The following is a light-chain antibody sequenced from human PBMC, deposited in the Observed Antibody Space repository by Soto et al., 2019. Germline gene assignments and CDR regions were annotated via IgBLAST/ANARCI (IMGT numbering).Light chain of an antibody. CDR1: QSLVYSDGNTY. J-gene: IGKJ1*01. CDR2: NVF. CDR3: MQGGHWPWT. Sequence: DVVMTQSPLSLPVTLGQPASISRRSSQSLVYSDGNTYWNWFQQRPGQSPGRLTYNVFSWDSGVPDRFRGSVSGTDFTLRISRVEAEDVGTYYCMQGGHWPWTFGQGTKVDIK. V-gene: IGKV2D-30*01.